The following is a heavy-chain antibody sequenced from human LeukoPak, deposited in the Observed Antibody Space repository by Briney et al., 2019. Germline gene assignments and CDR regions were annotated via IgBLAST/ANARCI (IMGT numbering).Heavy chain of an antibody. CDR1: SGSISSYY. J-gene: IGHJ3*02. Sequence: SETLSLTCTVPSGSISSYYWSWIRQSPGKGLEWVGFIYYSGNTNYNPSLRSRVTISIDTSKNQFSLKLSSVTAADTAVYYCARVKLSYANDLSTFDIWGQGTMVTVSS. V-gene: IGHV4-59*01. D-gene: IGHD3-16*01. CDR2: IYYSGNT. CDR3: ARVKLSYANDLSTFDI.